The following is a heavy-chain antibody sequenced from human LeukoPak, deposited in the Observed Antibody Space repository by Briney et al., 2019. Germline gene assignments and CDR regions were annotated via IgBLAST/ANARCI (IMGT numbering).Heavy chain of an antibody. Sequence: SETLSLTCSVSGASINSYWWSWIRQPPGRGLEWIAYIHHSGDTNYNPSLKSRVTISVDTSKNQFSLKLSSVTAADTAVYYCARESSGLDGFDPWGQGTLVTVSS. J-gene: IGHJ5*02. D-gene: IGHD1-1*01. CDR2: IHHSGDT. CDR3: ARESSGLDGFDP. CDR1: GASINSYW. V-gene: IGHV4-59*01.